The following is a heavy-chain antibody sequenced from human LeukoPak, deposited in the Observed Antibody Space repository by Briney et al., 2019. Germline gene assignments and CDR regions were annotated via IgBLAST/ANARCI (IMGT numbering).Heavy chain of an antibody. D-gene: IGHD5-24*01. Sequence: GSLRLSCAASGFTFSSYSMNWVRQPPGKGLEWIGEINHSGSTNYNPSLKSRVTISVDTSKNQFSLKLSSVTAADTAVYYCARMATRPPARYFDYWGQGTLVTVSS. J-gene: IGHJ4*02. CDR3: ARMATRPPARYFDY. CDR1: GFTFSSYS. V-gene: IGHV4-34*01. CDR2: INHSGST.